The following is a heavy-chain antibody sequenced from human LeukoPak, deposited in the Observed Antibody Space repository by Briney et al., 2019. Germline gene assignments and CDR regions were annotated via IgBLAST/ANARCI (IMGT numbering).Heavy chain of an antibody. D-gene: IGHD6-19*01. CDR3: ATRDIVDSSGPGDPEGYYYYGMDV. Sequence: ASVKVSCKASGYNFSGYYMHWVRQAPGQGLEWMGRINPNSGGTNYAQKFQGRVTMTRDTSISTAYMELTRLTSDDTAVYYCATRDIVDSSGPGDPEGYYYYGMDVWGQGTTVTVSS. V-gene: IGHV1-2*06. CDR1: GYNFSGYY. J-gene: IGHJ6*02. CDR2: INPNSGGT.